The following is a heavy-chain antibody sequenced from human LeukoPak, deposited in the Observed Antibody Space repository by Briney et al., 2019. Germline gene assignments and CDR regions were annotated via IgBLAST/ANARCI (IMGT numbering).Heavy chain of an antibody. Sequence: SETVSLTCTVSGGSISSYYWSWIRQPPGKGLEWIGYIYYSGSTNYNPSLKSRVTISVDTSKNQFSLKLSSVTAADTAVYYCATTTGTTGWHYWGQGTLVTVSS. CDR2: IYYSGST. D-gene: IGHD1-1*01. J-gene: IGHJ4*02. CDR3: ATTTGTTGWHY. V-gene: IGHV4-59*08. CDR1: GGSISSYY.